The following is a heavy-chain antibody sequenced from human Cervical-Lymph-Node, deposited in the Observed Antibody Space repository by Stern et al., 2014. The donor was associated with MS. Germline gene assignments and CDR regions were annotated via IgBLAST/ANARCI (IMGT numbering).Heavy chain of an antibody. CDR1: GYSISSGYY. CDR2: IYHSGST. J-gene: IGHJ4*02. Sequence: VQLVESGPGLVKPSETLSLTCTVSGYSISSGYYWGWIRQPPGKGLEWIGSIYHSGSTYYNPALKSRVTISVDTSKNQFSLKLTSVTAADTAVYYCARVVVVVAATPLYYFDYWGQGTLVTVSS. CDR3: ARVVVVVAATPLYYFDY. V-gene: IGHV4-38-2*02. D-gene: IGHD2-15*01.